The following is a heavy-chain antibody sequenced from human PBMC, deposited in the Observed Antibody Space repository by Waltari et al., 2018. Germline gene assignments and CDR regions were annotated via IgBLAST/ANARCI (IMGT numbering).Heavy chain of an antibody. CDR2: ICYDGSNK. V-gene: IGHV3-33*01. CDR1: GFTFSSYG. Sequence: QVQLVESGGGVVQPGRSLRLSCAASGFTFSSYGMHWVRQAPGKGLAWVAVICYDGSNKYYADSEKGRFTISRDNSKNTLYLQMNSLRAEDTAVYYCARDGVTIFGVVIPFDYWGQGTLVTVSS. CDR3: ARDGVTIFGVVIPFDY. J-gene: IGHJ4*02. D-gene: IGHD3-3*01.